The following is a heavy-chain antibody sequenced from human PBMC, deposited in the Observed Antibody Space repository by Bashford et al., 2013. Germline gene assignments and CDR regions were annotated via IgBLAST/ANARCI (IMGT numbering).Heavy chain of an antibody. Sequence: VASVKVSCKASGYTFSTYGISWVRQAPGQGLEWLGWISANNGNTNYAQNLQGRVTVTTDTSTSTAYMELRSLRSGDTAVYYCARVQEVRVYFYGMDVVGPRGPRSPSP. J-gene: IGHJ6*02. CDR3: ARVQEVRVYFYGMDV. V-gene: IGHV1-18*01. CDR1: GYTFSTYG. CDR2: ISANNGNT.